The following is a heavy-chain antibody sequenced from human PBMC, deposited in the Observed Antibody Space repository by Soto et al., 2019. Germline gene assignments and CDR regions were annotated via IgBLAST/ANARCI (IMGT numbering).Heavy chain of an antibody. Sequence: ASVKVSCKASGCTFSGYYMHWVRQAPGQGLEWMGWINPNSGGTKFAEKFQGRVTMTRDTSISTAYMELSRLRSDDTAVYYCARVPYDILTGYYIGGGFDPWGQGTLVTVSS. J-gene: IGHJ5*02. V-gene: IGHV1-2*02. CDR3: ARVPYDILTGYYIGGGFDP. CDR2: INPNSGGT. CDR1: GCTFSGYY. D-gene: IGHD3-9*01.